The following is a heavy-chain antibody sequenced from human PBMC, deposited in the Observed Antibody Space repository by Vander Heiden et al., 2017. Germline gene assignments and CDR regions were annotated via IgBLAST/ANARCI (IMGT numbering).Heavy chain of an antibody. D-gene: IGHD6-13*01. CDR3: ARGHQGIAAAGTRRFDP. CDR1: GGSFTGYH. CDR2: SNHSGST. V-gene: IGHV4-34*01. Sequence: QVPLPQWGAALVKPSETLSLTCAVYGGSFTGYHWSWIRQPTGKGLEWIGESNHSGSTNYNPSLKSRVTISVDTSKNQFSLKLSSVTAADTAVYYCARGHQGIAAAGTRRFDPWGQGTLVTVSS. J-gene: IGHJ5*02.